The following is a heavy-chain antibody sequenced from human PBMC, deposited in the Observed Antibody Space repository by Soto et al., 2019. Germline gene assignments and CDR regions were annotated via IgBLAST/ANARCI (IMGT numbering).Heavy chain of an antibody. CDR2: ISHDGGT. D-gene: IGHD3-10*01. V-gene: IGHV4-34*01. Sequence: ASETLAPSCAFLGASFDEFDSSGGGQCPGKGLEWVGEISHDGGTNYSPSLASRVSISVDTSKNQFSLHLRSVTAADTGLYYCARGQLVWYGDLTPYHRDMDVWGQGTTVT. CDR3: ARGQLVWYGDLTPYHRDMDV. CDR1: GASFDEFD. J-gene: IGHJ6*02.